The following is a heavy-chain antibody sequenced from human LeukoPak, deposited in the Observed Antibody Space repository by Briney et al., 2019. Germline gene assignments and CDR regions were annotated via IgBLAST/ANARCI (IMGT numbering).Heavy chain of an antibody. D-gene: IGHD4-17*01. Sequence: GGSLRPSCAASGFTFSSYAMSWVRQAPGKGLEWVSAVSGSGGSTYYADSVKGRFTISRDNSKNTLYLQMNSLRAEDTAVYYCAKIAGDDYGDYGMGFYYYGMDVWGQGTTVTVSS. J-gene: IGHJ6*02. CDR3: AKIAGDDYGDYGMGFYYYGMDV. CDR2: VSGSGGST. V-gene: IGHV3-23*01. CDR1: GFTFSSYA.